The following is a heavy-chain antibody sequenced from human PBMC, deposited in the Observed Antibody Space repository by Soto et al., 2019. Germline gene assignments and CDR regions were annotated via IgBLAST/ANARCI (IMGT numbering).Heavy chain of an antibody. J-gene: IGHJ6*02. Sequence: SETLSLTCTVSGGSISSSSYYWGWIRQPPGKGLEWIGTVYYSGSAYYNPSLRSRVTISVATSKNQFSLRSEDTAVYYCARGWYYDFWSGHTDYYYYGMDVWGQGTTVTVSS. CDR3: ARGWYYDFWSGHTDYYYYGMDV. D-gene: IGHD3-3*01. CDR2: VYYSGSA. V-gene: IGHV4-39*07. CDR1: GGSISSSSYY.